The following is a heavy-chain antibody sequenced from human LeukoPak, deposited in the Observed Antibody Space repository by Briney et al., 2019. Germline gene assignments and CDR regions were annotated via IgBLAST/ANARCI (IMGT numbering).Heavy chain of an antibody. Sequence: PSETLSLTCAVYGGSFSGYYWSWIRQPPGKGLEWIGEINHSGSTNYNPSLKSRVTISVDTSKNQFSLKLSSVTAADTAVYYCASQYYYGSGSSENWGQGTLVTVSS. V-gene: IGHV4-34*01. CDR3: ASQYYYGSGSSEN. J-gene: IGHJ4*02. CDR1: GGSFSGYY. D-gene: IGHD3-10*01. CDR2: INHSGST.